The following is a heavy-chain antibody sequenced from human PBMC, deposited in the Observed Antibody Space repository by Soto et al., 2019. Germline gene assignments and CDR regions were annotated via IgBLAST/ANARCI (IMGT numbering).Heavy chain of an antibody. V-gene: IGHV3-74*01. CDR2: INSDGSST. Sequence: GVPLRLSCAASGCTFSNYWMRLVRQAPGKGLVWVSRINSDGSSTSYADSVKGRFTTSRDNAKNTLYLQMNSLRAEDTAVYYCARAAGYSGWYSYWGQGTLVTVSS. J-gene: IGHJ4*02. D-gene: IGHD6-19*01. CDR1: GCTFSNYW. CDR3: ARAAGYSGWYSY.